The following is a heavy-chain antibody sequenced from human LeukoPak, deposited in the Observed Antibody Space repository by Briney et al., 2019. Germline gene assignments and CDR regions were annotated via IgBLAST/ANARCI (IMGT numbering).Heavy chain of an antibody. D-gene: IGHD2-2*01. CDR3: TTAPAQSDY. J-gene: IGHJ4*02. V-gene: IGHV3-15*01. Sequence: GGSLRLSCAASGFTFSKARMSCVRQSPGKGLELVGRIKSKTDSGTTDYAAPVKGRFTISRDDSKNTLYLQMNSLKFEDTAVYYCTTAPAQSDYWGQGTLVTVSS. CDR2: IKSKTDSGTT. CDR1: GFTFSKAR.